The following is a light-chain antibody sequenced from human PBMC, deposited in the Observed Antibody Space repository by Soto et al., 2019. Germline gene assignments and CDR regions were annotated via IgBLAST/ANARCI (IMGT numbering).Light chain of an antibody. CDR3: QQYNSYSQA. V-gene: IGKV1-5*03. CDR1: QSISSW. Sequence: QITQSPSTLSASVADRLTITCRASQSISSWLAWYQQKPGKAPKLLIYKASTLTSGVPSRFSGSGSGTEFTLTISSLQPDDFATYYCQQYNSYSQAFGQGTKVDI. CDR2: KAS. J-gene: IGKJ1*01.